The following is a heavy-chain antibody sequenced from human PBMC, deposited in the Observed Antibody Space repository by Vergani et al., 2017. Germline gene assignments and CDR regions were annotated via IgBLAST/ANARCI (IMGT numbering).Heavy chain of an antibody. J-gene: IGHJ4*02. CDR1: GFIFSTYA. V-gene: IGHV3-23*01. D-gene: IGHD2-15*01. Sequence: EVQLLESGGDLVQPGGSLRLSCTASGFIFSTYAMSWVRQAPGKGLEWVSGISASGAPTYYADSVKGRVTISRDNSKNTLYLQMNSLRVEDTAFYYCARDGGYCSGGSCYSLYYFAYWGQGSLVTVSS. CDR3: ARDGGYCSGGSCYSLYYFAY. CDR2: ISASGAPT.